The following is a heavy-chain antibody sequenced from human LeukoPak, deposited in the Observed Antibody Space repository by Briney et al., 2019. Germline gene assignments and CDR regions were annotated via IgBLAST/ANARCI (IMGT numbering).Heavy chain of an antibody. CDR1: GGTFSSYA. J-gene: IGHJ3*02. V-gene: IGHV1-69*05. CDR3: ARGGSIYTYGHDPLHI. CDR2: IIPIFGTA. D-gene: IGHD5-18*01. Sequence: SVKVSCKASGGTFSSYAISWVRQAPGQGLEWMGGIIPIFGTANYAQKFQGRVTITTDESTSTAYMELSSLRSEDTAVYFCARGGSIYTYGHDPLHIWGQGTMVTVSS.